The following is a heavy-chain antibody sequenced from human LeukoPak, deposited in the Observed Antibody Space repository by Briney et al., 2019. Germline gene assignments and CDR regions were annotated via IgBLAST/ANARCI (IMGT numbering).Heavy chain of an antibody. D-gene: IGHD2-21*02. J-gene: IGHJ4*02. Sequence: PSETLSLTCAVSGDSISGHPWSWIRQPPGKGLDYIGFIDFNGNTNYNPSLKTRVTISMDTSTNQFSPNLNSVSAADTAVYYCARLAKCDGDCYSFDFWGQGMLVTVS. V-gene: IGHV4-59*11. CDR1: GDSISGHP. CDR3: ARLAKCDGDCYSFDF. CDR2: IDFNGNT.